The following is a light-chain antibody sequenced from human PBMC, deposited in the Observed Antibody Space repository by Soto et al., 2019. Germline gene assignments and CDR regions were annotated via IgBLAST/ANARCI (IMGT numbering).Light chain of an antibody. J-gene: IGKJ1*01. CDR1: QSSSSN. CDR2: AAS. Sequence: DIQMTQSPSSLSASEGDRNTITCRASQSSSSNLNWYQQKPGKAPKLLIYAASSLKRGVPSRFSGSGSGKXXXXTIFFLLPDVFASYYXXQXXXTXRTLGXGTX. CDR3: XQXXXTXRT. V-gene: IGKV1-39*01.